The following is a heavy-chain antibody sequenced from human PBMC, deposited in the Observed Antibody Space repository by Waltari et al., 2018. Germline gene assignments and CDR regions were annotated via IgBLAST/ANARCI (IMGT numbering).Heavy chain of an antibody. Sequence: EVQLVESGGGLEQPGGSLRLSCAASGFTFSSYGMNWVRQAPGKGLEWVSYISSSSSTRYYADSVKGRFTISRDNARKSLYLQMNSLRVEDTALYYCARDAPVDTPHFYMDVWGKGSTVTVSS. CDR3: ARDAPVDTPHFYMDV. D-gene: IGHD5-18*01. V-gene: IGHV3-48*04. CDR2: ISSSSSTR. CDR1: GFTFSSYG. J-gene: IGHJ6*03.